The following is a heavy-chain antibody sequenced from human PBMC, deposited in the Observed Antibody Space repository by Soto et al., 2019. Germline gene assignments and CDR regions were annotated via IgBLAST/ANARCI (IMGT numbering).Heavy chain of an antibody. CDR1: GFTFSSHS. V-gene: IGHV3-48*02. CDR2: ISGASKTI. CDR3: ARDGRQGYDMDV. J-gene: IGHJ6*02. Sequence: EVQLVESGGGLVQPGGSLRLSCAVSGFTFSSHSMNWVRQAPGKGLEWVSYISGASKTIYYADSLKGRFTISRDNAKNSLYLQMTSLRDEDTAVYYWARDGRQGYDMDVWGQVTTVTVSS.